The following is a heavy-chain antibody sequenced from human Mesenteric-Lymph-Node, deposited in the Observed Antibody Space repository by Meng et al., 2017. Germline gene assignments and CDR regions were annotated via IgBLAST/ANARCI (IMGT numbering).Heavy chain of an antibody. D-gene: IGHD3-10*01. V-gene: IGHV4-39*07. CDR1: GASISSGRYY. CDR3: ARAHGSGSYSVGYFDY. J-gene: IGHJ4*02. CDR2: ISYSGDT. Sequence: GSLRLSCTVSGASISSGRYYWGWIRQPPGKGLEWIGTISYSGDTDFNPSLKSRVTISVDTSKNQFSLKLSSVTAADTAVYYCARAHGSGSYSVGYFDYWGQGTLVTVSS.